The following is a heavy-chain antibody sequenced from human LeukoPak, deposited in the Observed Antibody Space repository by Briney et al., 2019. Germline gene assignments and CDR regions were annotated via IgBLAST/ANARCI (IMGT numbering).Heavy chain of an antibody. CDR2: ISSSSGPI. CDR1: GFTFSSYS. J-gene: IGHJ4*02. Sequence: TGGSLRLSCAASGFTFSSYSMNWVRQAPGKGLEWVSYISSSSGPIYYADSVKGRFTISRDNAKNSLYLQMNSLRAEDTAVYYCARSPPGYYFDYWGLGTLVTVSS. V-gene: IGHV3-48*01. CDR3: ARSPPGYYFDY.